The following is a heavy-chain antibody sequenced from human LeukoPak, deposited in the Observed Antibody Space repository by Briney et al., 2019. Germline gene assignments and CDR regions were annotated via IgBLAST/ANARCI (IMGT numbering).Heavy chain of an antibody. D-gene: IGHD2-2*02. J-gene: IGHJ5*02. Sequence: GESLKISCKGSGYSFTSYWIGWVRQMPGKGLEWMGIIYPGDSDTRYSPSFQGQVTISADKSISTAYLQWSSLKASDTAMYYCARRIDLNVYCSSTSCYRGFDPWGQGTLVTVSS. V-gene: IGHV5-51*01. CDR2: IYPGDSDT. CDR3: ARRIDLNVYCSSTSCYRGFDP. CDR1: GYSFTSYW.